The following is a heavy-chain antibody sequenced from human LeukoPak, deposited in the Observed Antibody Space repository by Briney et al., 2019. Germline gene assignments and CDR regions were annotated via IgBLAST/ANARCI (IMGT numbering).Heavy chain of an antibody. Sequence: RSGGSLRLSCAASGFTFSSHSMDWVRQAPGKGLEWVSSISSSSSNIYYADSVKGRFTISRDSAKNSLYLQMNSLRDEDTAVYYCARDYYASGTYKTNWYFDLWGRGTLVTVSS. D-gene: IGHD3-10*01. CDR3: ARDYYASGTYKTNWYFDL. CDR1: GFTFSSHS. V-gene: IGHV3-48*02. J-gene: IGHJ2*01. CDR2: ISSSSSNI.